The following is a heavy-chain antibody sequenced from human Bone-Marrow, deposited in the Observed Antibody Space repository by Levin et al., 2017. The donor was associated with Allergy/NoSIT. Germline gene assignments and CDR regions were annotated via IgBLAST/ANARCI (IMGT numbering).Heavy chain of an antibody. V-gene: IGHV4-39*01. CDR1: GGSIRGSSSY. Sequence: SETLSLTCTVSGGSIRGSSSYWGWVRQPPGQGLEWIGSIYSSGSTFYNPSLKSRVTISVDTSKNQFSLNLNSVTASDTAVYYCAMADGLASWFDSWGRGSLVTVSS. D-gene: IGHD3-3*02. J-gene: IGHJ5*01. CDR2: IYSSGST. CDR3: AMADGLASWFDS.